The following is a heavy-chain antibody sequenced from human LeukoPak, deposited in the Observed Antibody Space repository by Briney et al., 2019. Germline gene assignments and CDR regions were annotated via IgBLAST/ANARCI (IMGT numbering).Heavy chain of an antibody. J-gene: IGHJ4*02. V-gene: IGHV3-30*02. CDR3: AKGGDDCIDF. D-gene: IGHD2-21*01. Sequence: GGSLRLSCVASGVILNTYGMHWVRQAPGKGLEWVAFIRYDGGNQYYADSVKGRFTISRDNSKNTMSLQMNSLRAEDTAVYYCAKGGDDCIDFWGQGTLVTVSS. CDR1: GVILNTYG. CDR2: IRYDGGNQ.